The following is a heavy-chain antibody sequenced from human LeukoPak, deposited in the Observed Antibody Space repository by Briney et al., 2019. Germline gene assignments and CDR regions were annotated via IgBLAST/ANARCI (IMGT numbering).Heavy chain of an antibody. J-gene: IGHJ4*02. D-gene: IGHD5-24*01. CDR1: GYSISSGYY. Sequence: PSETLSLTCTVSGYSISSGYYWGWIRQPPGKGLEWIGSIYHSGSTYYNPSLKSRVTIPVDTSKNQFSLQLSSVTAADTAVYYCARWGYSSLYYFDYWGQGTLVTVSS. CDR2: IYHSGST. V-gene: IGHV4-38-2*02. CDR3: ARWGYSSLYYFDY.